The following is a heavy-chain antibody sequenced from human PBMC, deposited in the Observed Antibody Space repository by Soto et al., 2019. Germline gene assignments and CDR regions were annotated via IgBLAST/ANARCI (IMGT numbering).Heavy chain of an antibody. CDR2: IYYSGST. D-gene: IGHD3-3*01. CDR1: GGSISSGDYY. J-gene: IGHJ4*02. Sequence: SETLSLTCTVSGGSISSGDYYWSWIRQPPGKGLEWIGYIYYSGSTYYNPSLKSRVTISVDTSKNQFSLKLSSVTAADTAVYYCATLTNDFWSGYIDYWGQGTLVTVSS. V-gene: IGHV4-30-4*01. CDR3: ATLTNDFWSGYIDY.